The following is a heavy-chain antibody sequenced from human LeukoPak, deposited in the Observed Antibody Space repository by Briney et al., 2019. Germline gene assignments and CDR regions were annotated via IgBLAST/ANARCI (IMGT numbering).Heavy chain of an antibody. CDR2: INHSGST. V-gene: IGHV4-34*01. D-gene: IGHD3-10*01. J-gene: IGHJ4*02. CDR1: GGSFSGYY. CDR3: ARFREGEAFDY. Sequence: NPSETLSLTCAVYGGSFSGYYWSWIRQPPGKGLEWIGEINHSGSTNYNPSLKSRVTISVDTSKNQFSLKLSSVTAADTAVYYCARFREGEAFDYWGQGTLVIVSS.